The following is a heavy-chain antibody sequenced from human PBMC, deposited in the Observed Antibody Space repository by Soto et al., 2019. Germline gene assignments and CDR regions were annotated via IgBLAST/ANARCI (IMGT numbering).Heavy chain of an antibody. Sequence: SSETLSLTCAVSGGSISSSNWWSWVRQPPGKGLEWIGEIYHSGSTNYNPSLKSRVTISVDKSKNQFSLKLSSVTAADTAVYSCYSYVRYYGMDVWGQGTTVTVSS. J-gene: IGHJ6*02. CDR1: GGSISSSNW. CDR3: YSYVRYYGMDV. CDR2: IYHSGST. V-gene: IGHV4-4*02. D-gene: IGHD5-18*01.